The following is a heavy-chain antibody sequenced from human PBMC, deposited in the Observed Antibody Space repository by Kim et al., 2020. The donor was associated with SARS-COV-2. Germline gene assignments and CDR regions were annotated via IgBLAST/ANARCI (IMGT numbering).Heavy chain of an antibody. D-gene: IGHD3-16*01. CDR3: ARWGPWFDP. J-gene: IGHJ5*02. V-gene: IGHV4-4*09. CDR2: GGT. Sequence: GGTNYNPTLKSRVTISVDTSKNPFSLKLSSVTAADTAVYYCARWGPWFDPWGQGTLVTVSS.